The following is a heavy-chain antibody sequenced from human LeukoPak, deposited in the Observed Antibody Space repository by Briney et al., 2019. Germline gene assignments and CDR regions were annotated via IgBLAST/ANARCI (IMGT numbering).Heavy chain of an antibody. V-gene: IGHV1-46*01. J-gene: IGHJ4*02. Sequence: ASVKVSCKATAYIFTNYYMHWVRQAPGQGLEWMGVISPSAGSTSNTQKFQGRVTITADESTSTAYMELSSLRSEDTAVYYCARATSDFWSGYPYDYWGQGTLVTVSS. D-gene: IGHD3-3*01. CDR2: ISPSAGST. CDR1: AYIFTNYY. CDR3: ARATSDFWSGYPYDY.